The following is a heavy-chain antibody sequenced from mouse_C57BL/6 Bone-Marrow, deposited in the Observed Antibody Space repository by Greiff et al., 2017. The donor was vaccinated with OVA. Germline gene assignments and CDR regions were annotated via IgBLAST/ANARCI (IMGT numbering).Heavy chain of an antibody. CDR1: GYTFTSYG. J-gene: IGHJ2*01. CDR3: ARGRTTVEDY. D-gene: IGHD1-1*01. CDR2: IYPRSGNT. Sequence: VMLVESGAELARPGASVKLSCKASGYTFTSYGISWVKQRTGQGLEWIGEIYPRSGNTYYNEKFKGKATLTADKSSSTAYMELRSLTSEDSAVYFCARGRTTVEDYWGQGTTLTVSS. V-gene: IGHV1-81*01.